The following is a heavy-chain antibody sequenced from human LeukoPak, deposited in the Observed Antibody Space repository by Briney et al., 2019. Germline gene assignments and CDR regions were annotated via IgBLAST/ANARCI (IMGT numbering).Heavy chain of an antibody. CDR2: IDPDSGGT. CDR1: GYTFTGYY. V-gene: IGHV1-2*02. CDR3: ANWAATIRNFNY. D-gene: IGHD5-12*01. J-gene: IGHJ4*02. Sequence: GASLKVSCKASGYTFTGYYIHWVRQAPGQGLEWMGWIDPDSGGTNLAQKFQGRVTMTTDTSITTAYMELTRLRSDDTAVYYCANWAATIRNFNYWGQGTLVTVSS.